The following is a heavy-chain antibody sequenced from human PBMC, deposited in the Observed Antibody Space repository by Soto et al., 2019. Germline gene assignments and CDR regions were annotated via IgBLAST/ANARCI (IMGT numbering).Heavy chain of an antibody. J-gene: IGHJ4*02. CDR1: GFTFSSRW. CDR2: INSDGSTT. Sequence: EVRLVESGGGLVQPGGSLRLSCATSGFTFSSRWMHWVRQAPGKGLVWVSYINSDGSTTTYADSVKGRFTISRDNAKTTVYLQMNSLRVDDTAVYYCARDTSSSTDYWGQGTLVTVSS. D-gene: IGHD2-2*01. V-gene: IGHV3-74*01. CDR3: ARDTSSSTDY.